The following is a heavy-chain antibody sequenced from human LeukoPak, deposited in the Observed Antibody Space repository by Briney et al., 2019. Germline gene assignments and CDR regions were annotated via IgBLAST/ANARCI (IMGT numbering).Heavy chain of an antibody. CDR1: GFTLSSTW. D-gene: IGHD6-25*01. Sequence: GGSLRLSCAASGFTLSSTWMTWVRQAPGKGLEWVANMKQDGSEKYYVDSVKGRFTISRDNAKNSLYLQMNSLRAEDTAVYYCARDSAIAAWTFDYWGQGTLVTVSS. V-gene: IGHV3-7*01. J-gene: IGHJ4*02. CDR2: MKQDGSEK. CDR3: ARDSAIAAWTFDY.